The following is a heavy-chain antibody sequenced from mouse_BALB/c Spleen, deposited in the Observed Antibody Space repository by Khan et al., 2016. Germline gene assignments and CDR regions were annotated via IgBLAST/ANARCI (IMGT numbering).Heavy chain of an antibody. CDR1: DYTFTDYW. CDR2: INPSTGYT. J-gene: IGHJ3*01. Sequence: QVQLKQSGAEMAKPGASVKMSCKASDYTFTDYWMHWVKQRPGQGLEWIGYINPSTGYTEYNQKFKDKATLTADKSSSTAYMQLSSLTSEDSAVYYCARWGYYYGSSYGWFAYWGQGTLVTVSA. D-gene: IGHD1-1*01. V-gene: IGHV1-7*01. CDR3: ARWGYYYGSSYGWFAY.